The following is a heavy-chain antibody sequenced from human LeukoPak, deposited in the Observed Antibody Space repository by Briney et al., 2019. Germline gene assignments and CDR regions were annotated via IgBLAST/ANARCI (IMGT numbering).Heavy chain of an antibody. J-gene: IGHJ5*02. CDR3: AREFSIVVVPAANGRWFDP. V-gene: IGHV1-46*01. D-gene: IGHD2-2*01. CDR2: TNPSGGST. CDR1: GYTFTRYY. Sequence: ASVKVSCKASGYTFTRYYMHWVRQAPGQGLEWMGITNPSGGSTSYAQKFQGRVTMTRDTSTSTVYMELSSLRSEDTAVYYCAREFSIVVVPAANGRWFDPWGQGTLVTVSS.